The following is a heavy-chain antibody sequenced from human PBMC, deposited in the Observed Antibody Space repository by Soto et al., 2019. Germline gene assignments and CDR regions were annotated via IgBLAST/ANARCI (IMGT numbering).Heavy chain of an antibody. D-gene: IGHD4-17*01. CDR1: ESTFSPYA. Sequence: EVQLLESGGGLLHPGGSLGLSCAASESTFSPYAMPWVRRAPGRGPEWVSGIIQDGTTNYADSVKGWFTISRDNSRNSVYLQMITLRGEDTAVYYCAKDLRPDGVWDFDSWGQGTLVTVSS. CDR2: IIQDGTT. V-gene: IGHV3-23*01. J-gene: IGHJ4*02. CDR3: AKDLRPDGVWDFDS.